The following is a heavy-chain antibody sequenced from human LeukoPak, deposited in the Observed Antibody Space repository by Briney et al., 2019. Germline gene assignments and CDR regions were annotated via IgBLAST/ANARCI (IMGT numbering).Heavy chain of an antibody. Sequence: GSLRLSCAASGFTFSSYSMNWVRQAPGKGLEWVSSISSSSYIYYADSVKGRFTISRDNAKNSLYLQMNSLRAEDTAVYYCARDLPWYYDSSGYGGFDYWGQGTLVTVSS. V-gene: IGHV3-21*01. D-gene: IGHD3-22*01. J-gene: IGHJ4*02. CDR3: ARDLPWYYDSSGYGGFDY. CDR2: ISSSSYI. CDR1: GFTFSSYS.